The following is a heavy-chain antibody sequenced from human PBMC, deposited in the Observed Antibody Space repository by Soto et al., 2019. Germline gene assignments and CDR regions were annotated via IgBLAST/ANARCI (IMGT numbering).Heavy chain of an antibody. D-gene: IGHD1-20*01. Sequence: SVKVSCKASGFTFTSSAVQWVRQARGQRLEWIGWIVVGSGNTNYAQKFQERVTITRDMSTSTAYMELSSLRSEDTAVYYCAASTSWYLPTSYYYYGMDFWGQGTTVTVSS. J-gene: IGHJ6*02. CDR1: GFTFTSSA. CDR2: IVVGSGNT. V-gene: IGHV1-58*01. CDR3: AASTSWYLPTSYYYYGMDF.